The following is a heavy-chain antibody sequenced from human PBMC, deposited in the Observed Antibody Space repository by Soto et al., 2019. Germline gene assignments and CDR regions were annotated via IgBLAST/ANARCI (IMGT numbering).Heavy chain of an antibody. D-gene: IGHD2-15*01. CDR1: GFTFRSYA. CDR2: TGGGGVST. J-gene: IGHJ3*02. V-gene: IGHV3-23*01. CDR3: AKIVGGGSHHDAFDI. Sequence: EVQLLESGGGLVEPGGSLGLSCAASGFTFRSYAMTWVRQAPGKGLEWVSYTGGGGVSTYYADSVKGRFTSSRDDSKNTLYLQMNSLRADDTALYYCAKIVGGGSHHDAFDIWGQGTMVTVSS.